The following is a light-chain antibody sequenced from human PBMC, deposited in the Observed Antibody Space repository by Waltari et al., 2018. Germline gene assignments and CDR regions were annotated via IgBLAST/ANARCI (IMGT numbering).Light chain of an antibody. Sequence: DIVMTQSPDSLAVSLGERATINCKSSQSVLCRTNNKNCLAWYQQKPGQPPKLLIYWASTRESGVPDRISGSGSGTDFTLTISSLQAEDVAVYYCQQYDSTPTWTFGQGTKVEIK. CDR3: QQYDSTPTWT. CDR1: QSVLCRTNNKNC. J-gene: IGKJ1*01. CDR2: WAS. V-gene: IGKV4-1*01.